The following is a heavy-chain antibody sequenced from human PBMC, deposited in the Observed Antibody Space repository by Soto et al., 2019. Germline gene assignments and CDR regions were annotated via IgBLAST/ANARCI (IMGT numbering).Heavy chain of an antibody. V-gene: IGHV3-23*01. CDR2: ISGSGGST. CDR1: GFTFSSYA. CDR3: AKNGGYCSSTSCYSAPPGWFDP. D-gene: IGHD2-2*01. Sequence: PGGSLRLSCAASGFTFSSYAMSWVRQAPGKGLEWVSAISGSGGSTYYADSVKGRFTISRDNSKNTLYLQMNSLRAEDTAVYYCAKNGGYCSSTSCYSAPPGWFDPWGQGTLVTVS. J-gene: IGHJ5*02.